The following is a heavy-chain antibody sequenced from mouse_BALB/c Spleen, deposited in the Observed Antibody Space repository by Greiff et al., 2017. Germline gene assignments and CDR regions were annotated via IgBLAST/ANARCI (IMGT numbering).Heavy chain of an antibody. Sequence: VQLQQSGPGLVKPSQSLSLTCSVTGYSITSGYYWNWIRQFPGNKLEWMGYISYDGSNNYNPSLKNRISITRDTSKNQFFLKLNSVTTEDTATYYCARSYGSSPRFAYWGQGTLVTVSA. D-gene: IGHD1-1*01. CDR1: GYSITSGYY. CDR2: ISYDGSN. CDR3: ARSYGSSPRFAY. V-gene: IGHV3-6*02. J-gene: IGHJ3*01.